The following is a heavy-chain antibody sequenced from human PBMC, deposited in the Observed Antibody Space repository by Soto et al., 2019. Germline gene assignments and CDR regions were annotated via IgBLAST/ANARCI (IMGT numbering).Heavy chain of an antibody. CDR2: IRSSGGGT. J-gene: IGHJ4*02. CDR1: GFTFSSYA. D-gene: IGHD3-3*01. CDR3: AKDGRVVTIFGEAGH. Sequence: GGSLRLSCAASGFTFSSYAMSWVRQAPGKGLEWVSAIRSSGGGTYYADSVKGRFTISRDNSKNTLYLQMNSLRAEDTAVYDCAKDGRVVTIFGEAGHWGQGTLVTVSS. V-gene: IGHV3-23*01.